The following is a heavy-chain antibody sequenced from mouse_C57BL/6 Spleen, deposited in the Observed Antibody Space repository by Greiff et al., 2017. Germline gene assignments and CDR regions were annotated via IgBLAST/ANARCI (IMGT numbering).Heavy chain of an antibody. CDR1: GFTFTDYY. V-gene: IGHV7-3*01. Sequence: EVQRVESGGGLVQPGGSLSLSCAASGFTFTDYYMSWVRQPPGKALEWLGFIRNRANGYTTEYSASVKGRFTISRDNSQSILYLQMNALRAEDSATYYCARYIGTDAMDYWGQGTSVTVSS. CDR3: ARYIGTDAMDY. J-gene: IGHJ4*01. CDR2: IRNRANGYTT. D-gene: IGHD4-1*01.